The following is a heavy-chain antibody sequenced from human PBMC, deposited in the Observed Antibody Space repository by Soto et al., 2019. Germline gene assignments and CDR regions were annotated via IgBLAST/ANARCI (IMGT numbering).Heavy chain of an antibody. D-gene: IGHD3-9*01. CDR2: IYYSGST. J-gene: IGHJ6*03. V-gene: IGHV4-39*01. CDR3: ARQVIIITWDYYYYMDV. Sequence: QLQLQESGPGLVKPSETLSLTCTVSGGSISSSSYYWGWIRQPPGKGLEWIGSIYYSGSTYYNPSLNSRVTISVDTSKNQFSLKLSSVTAADTAVYYCARQVIIITWDYYYYMDVWGKGTTVTVSS. CDR1: GGSISSSSYY.